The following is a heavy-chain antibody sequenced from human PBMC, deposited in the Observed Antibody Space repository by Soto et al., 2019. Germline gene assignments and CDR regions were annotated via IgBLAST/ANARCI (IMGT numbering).Heavy chain of an antibody. CDR2: INPNSGGT. J-gene: IGHJ5*02. D-gene: IGHD3-9*01. CDR3: AREGTTYFDWLLEDGGNWFDP. Sequence: QVQLVQSGAEVKKPGASVKVSCKASGYTFTGYYMHWVRQAPGQGLEWMGWINPNSGGTNYAQKFQGRVTMTRDTSIRTAYMELSRLGSDDTAVYYCAREGTTYFDWLLEDGGNWFDPWGQGTLVTVSS. V-gene: IGHV1-2*02. CDR1: GYTFTGYY.